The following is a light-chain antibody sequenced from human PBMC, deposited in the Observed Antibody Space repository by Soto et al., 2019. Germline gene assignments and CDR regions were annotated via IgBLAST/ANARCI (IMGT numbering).Light chain of an antibody. V-gene: IGKV3-11*01. CDR2: DAS. CDR3: QQRSNWPGGYT. CDR1: QSVSSY. Sequence: EIVLTQSPATLSLSPGERATLSCRASQSVSSYLAWYQQKPGQAPRLLIYDASNRATGITARFSGSGSGTDFTLTISSLEPEDFAVSYCQQRSNWPGGYTFGQGTKLEIK. J-gene: IGKJ2*01.